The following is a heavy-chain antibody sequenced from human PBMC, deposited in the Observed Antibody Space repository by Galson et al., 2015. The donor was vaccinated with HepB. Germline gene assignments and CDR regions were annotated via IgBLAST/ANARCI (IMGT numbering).Heavy chain of an antibody. CDR1: RYTFSAYY. J-gene: IGHJ5*02. V-gene: IGHV1-2*06. D-gene: IGHD3-22*01. Sequence: SVKVSCKASRYTFSAYYIFWVRQAPGQGLEWMGRVNPDSGDTNYAQKFQGRVTMTRDTSINTAYMELGRLRSDDTAVYYCARGGRITMIVGGNWFDPWGQGTLVTVSS. CDR3: ARGGRITMIVGGNWFDP. CDR2: VNPDSGDT.